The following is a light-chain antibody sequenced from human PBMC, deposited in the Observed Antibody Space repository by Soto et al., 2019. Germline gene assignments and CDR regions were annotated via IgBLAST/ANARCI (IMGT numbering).Light chain of an antibody. Sequence: DIQMTQSPSSLSASVGDRVTITCRAGQSISSWLAWYQQKPGIAPKLLIYPASSLQSGVPSRFSGSGSGTDFTLTISSLQPEDFATYYCQQANSFPITFGQGTRLEIK. CDR2: PAS. CDR3: QQANSFPIT. J-gene: IGKJ5*01. V-gene: IGKV1-12*01. CDR1: QSISSW.